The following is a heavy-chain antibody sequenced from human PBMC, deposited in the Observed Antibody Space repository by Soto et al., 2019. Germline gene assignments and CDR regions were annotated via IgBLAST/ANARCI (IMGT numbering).Heavy chain of an antibody. CDR3: ARGRGGSSGYRIDY. D-gene: IGHD3-22*01. CDR1: GGSFSGYY. Sequence: SETLSLTCAVYGGSFSGYYWSWIRQPPGKGLEWIGEINHSGSTNYNPSLKSRVTISVDTSKNQFSLKLSSVTAADTAVYYCARGRGGSSGYRIDYWGQGTLVTVSS. V-gene: IGHV4-34*01. J-gene: IGHJ4*02. CDR2: INHSGST.